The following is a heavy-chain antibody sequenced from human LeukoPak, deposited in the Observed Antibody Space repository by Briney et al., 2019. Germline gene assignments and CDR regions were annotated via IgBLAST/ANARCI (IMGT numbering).Heavy chain of an antibody. CDR3: ARHYYGSGSYSTFDQ. CDR1: GASIRSSSYY. D-gene: IGHD3-10*01. CDR2: INHGGNT. Sequence: SEPLSLTCSVSGASIRSSSYYWGWIREPPGKGLEWIWGINHGGNTFYNPSLESRVTVSVATSKNQFSLKLNSVTAADTAVYYCARHYYGSGSYSTFDQWGQGTLVTVSS. J-gene: IGHJ4*02. V-gene: IGHV4-39*01.